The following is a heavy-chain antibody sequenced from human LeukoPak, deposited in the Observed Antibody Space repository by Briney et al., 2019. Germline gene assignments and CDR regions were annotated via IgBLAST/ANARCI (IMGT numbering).Heavy chain of an antibody. D-gene: IGHD3-16*01. CDR3: TTDLYDYVWGSYIDY. J-gene: IGHJ4*02. Sequence: GGSLRLSCAASGFTFSNAWMSWVRQAPGKGLEWVGRIKRKTDGGTTDYAAPVKGRFTISRDDSKNTLYLQMNSLKTEDTAVYYCTTDLYDYVWGSYIDYWGQGTLVTVSS. V-gene: IGHV3-15*01. CDR1: GFTFSNAW. CDR2: IKRKTDGGTT.